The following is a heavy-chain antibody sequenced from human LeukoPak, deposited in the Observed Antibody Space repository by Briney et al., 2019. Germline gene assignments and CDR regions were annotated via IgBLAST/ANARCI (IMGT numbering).Heavy chain of an antibody. Sequence: GGSLRLSCAASGFTVSSNYMSWVRQAPGKGLEWVSVIYSGGSTYYADSVKGRFTISRDNSKNTLYLQMNSLRTEDTAVYYCARDPSNLGYYFDYWGQGTLVTVSS. CDR2: IYSGGST. V-gene: IGHV3-53*05. CDR1: GFTVSSNY. CDR3: ARDPSNLGYYFDY. D-gene: IGHD6-13*01. J-gene: IGHJ4*02.